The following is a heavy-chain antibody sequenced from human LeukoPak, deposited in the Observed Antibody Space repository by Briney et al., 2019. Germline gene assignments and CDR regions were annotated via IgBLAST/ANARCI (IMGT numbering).Heavy chain of an antibody. D-gene: IGHD4-17*01. CDR2: IYYSGST. V-gene: IGHV4-59*01. CDR1: GGSISSYY. Sequence: SETLSLTCTVSGGSISSYYWSWIRQPPGKGLEWIGYIYYSGSTNYNPSLKSRVTISVDTSKNQFSLKLSSVTAADAAVYYCARGAYGDYSLDYWGQGTLVTVSS. CDR3: ARGAYGDYSLDY. J-gene: IGHJ4*02.